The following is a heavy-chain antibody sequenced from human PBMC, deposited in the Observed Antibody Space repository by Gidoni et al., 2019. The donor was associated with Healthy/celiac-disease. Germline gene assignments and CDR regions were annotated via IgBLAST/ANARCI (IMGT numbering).Heavy chain of an antibody. CDR2: IYTSGST. CDR1: GCSISSGSYY. J-gene: IGHJ4*02. V-gene: IGHV4-61*02. D-gene: IGHD3-22*01. CDR3: AREEDYYDSSGYYNFDY. Sequence: QVQLQESGPGLVKPSQTLSLTCTVSGCSISSGSYYWSWIRQPAGKGLEWIGRIYTSGSTNYNPSLKSRVTMSVDTSKNQFSLKLSSVTAADTAVYYCAREEDYYDSSGYYNFDYWGQGTLVTVSS.